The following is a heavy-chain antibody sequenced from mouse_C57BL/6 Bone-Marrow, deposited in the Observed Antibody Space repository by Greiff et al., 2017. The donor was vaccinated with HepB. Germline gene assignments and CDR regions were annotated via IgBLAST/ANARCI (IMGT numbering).Heavy chain of an antibody. V-gene: IGHV1-81*01. D-gene: IGHD1-1*01. Sequence: LVESGAELARPGASVKLSCKASGYTFTSYGISWVKQRTGQGLEWIGEIYPRSGNTYYNEKFKGKATLTADKSSSTAYMELRSLTSEDSAVYFCARSWDYGSSYPHYWGQGTTLTVSS. J-gene: IGHJ2*01. CDR1: GYTFTSYG. CDR3: ARSWDYGSSYPHY. CDR2: IYPRSGNT.